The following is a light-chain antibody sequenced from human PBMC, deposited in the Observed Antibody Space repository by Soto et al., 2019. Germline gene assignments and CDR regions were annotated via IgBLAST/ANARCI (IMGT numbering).Light chain of an antibody. CDR3: QQYGSSIS. Sequence: KMMTLSAATLSLSPRERATLSCRASQSISSKLAWYQQKPGQAPRLLIYGASTRATGIPARFSGSGSGTEFTLTICSLEPEDFAVYYCQQYGSSISFGQGTRLEI. J-gene: IGKJ5*01. V-gene: IGKV3-15*01. CDR1: QSISSK. CDR2: GAS.